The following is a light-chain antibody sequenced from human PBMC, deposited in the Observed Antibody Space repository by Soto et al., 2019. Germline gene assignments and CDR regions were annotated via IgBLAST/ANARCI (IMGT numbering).Light chain of an antibody. CDR1: QSLVFSYGNTY. J-gene: IGKJ1*01. CDR2: KVS. Sequence: DVVLTQSPLSLPVALGQPASISCRSSQSLVFSYGNTYLNWFQPRPGHSPLRLIYKVSNRDSVVADRVSGSRSGTDFTMKIRMVEDEDVGVYYCKQWSGSVCPFGQGNQWAIK. V-gene: IGKV2-30*01. CDR3: KQWSGSVCP.